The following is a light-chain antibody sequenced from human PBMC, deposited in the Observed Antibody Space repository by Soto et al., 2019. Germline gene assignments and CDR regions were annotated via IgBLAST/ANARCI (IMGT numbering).Light chain of an antibody. CDR3: QQRYNWPPIT. CDR1: QSVSIY. CDR2: DAS. Sequence: EIVLTHSPATLSLYPGERATLSCRASQSVSIYLAWYQQKPGQAPRLLIYDASNRATGIPARFSGSGSGTDFTLTISSLEPEDFAVYYCQQRYNWPPITFGQGTRLRL. J-gene: IGKJ5*01. V-gene: IGKV3-11*01.